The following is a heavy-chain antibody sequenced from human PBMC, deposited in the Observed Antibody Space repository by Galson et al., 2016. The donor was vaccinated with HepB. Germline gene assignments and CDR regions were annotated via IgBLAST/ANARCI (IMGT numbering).Heavy chain of an antibody. V-gene: IGHV3-53*01. J-gene: IGHJ4*02. CDR2: IYTGGTT. Sequence: SLRLSCAASGFTVRSDDMSWVRQAPGKGLEWVSVIYTGGTTFYGAPVKGRFTISRDKSKNTVYLQMNSLRVEDTAVYYCAREVREFRGVFDLWGQGTLVTVSS. D-gene: IGHD3-10*01. CDR1: GFTVRSDD. CDR3: AREVREFRGVFDL.